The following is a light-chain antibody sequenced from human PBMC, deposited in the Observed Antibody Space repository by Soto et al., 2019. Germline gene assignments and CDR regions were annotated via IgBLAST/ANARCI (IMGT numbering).Light chain of an antibody. J-gene: IGKJ2*01. CDR3: HQYATYPFT. CDR2: ATS. CDR1: ETIGRAY. Sequence: IVLTQSPGTLSLSPGERATVSCRASETIGRAYFAWYQHRPGRTPRLVLSATSNRAAGIPDRFGGSGSGADFTLTISGVQPEDFAVYYCHQYATYPFTFGQGTKLEI. V-gene: IGKV3-20*01.